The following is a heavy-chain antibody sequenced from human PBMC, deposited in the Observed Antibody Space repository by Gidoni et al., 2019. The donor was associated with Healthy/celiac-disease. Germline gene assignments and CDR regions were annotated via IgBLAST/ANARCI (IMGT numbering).Heavy chain of an antibody. D-gene: IGHD3-22*01. J-gene: IGHJ5*02. V-gene: IGHV3-7*03. CDR3: ARREDYYDSSGYYYSAWFDP. Sequence: EVQLVESGGGLVQPGGSLSLSCAASGFTFSSYWMSWVRQAPGKGLEWVANIKQDGSEKYYVDSVKGRFTISRDNAKNSLYLQMNSLRAEDTAVYYCARREDYYDSSGYYYSAWFDPWGQGTLVTVSS. CDR2: IKQDGSEK. CDR1: GFTFSSYW.